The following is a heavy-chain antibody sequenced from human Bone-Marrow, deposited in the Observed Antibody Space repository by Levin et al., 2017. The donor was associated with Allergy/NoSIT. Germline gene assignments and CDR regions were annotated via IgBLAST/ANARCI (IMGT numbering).Heavy chain of an antibody. Sequence: ASVKVSCKASGYTFTSYDINWVRQATGQGLEWMGWMNPNSGNTGYTHKFQGRVTMTRNTSISTAYMELSSLRSEDTAVYYCVRVPKQQKRGSWFDPWGQGTLVTVSS. CDR1: GYTFTSYD. CDR3: VRVPKQQKRGSWFDP. J-gene: IGHJ5*02. V-gene: IGHV1-8*01. D-gene: IGHD6-13*01. CDR2: MNPNSGNT.